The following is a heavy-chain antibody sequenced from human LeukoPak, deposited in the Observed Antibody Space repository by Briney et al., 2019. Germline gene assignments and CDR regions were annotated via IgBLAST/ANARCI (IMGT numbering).Heavy chain of an antibody. J-gene: IGHJ5*02. V-gene: IGHV1-2*02. Sequence: GASVKVSCKASGYTFTGYYMHWVRQAPGQGLEWMGWINPNSGGTNYAQKFQGRVTMTRDTSISTVYMELSRLRSDDTAVYYCARILGAPYYYDGSGYYFSPWGQGTLVTVSS. CDR1: GYTFTGYY. CDR2: INPNSGGT. CDR3: ARILGAPYYYDGSGYYFSP. D-gene: IGHD3-22*01.